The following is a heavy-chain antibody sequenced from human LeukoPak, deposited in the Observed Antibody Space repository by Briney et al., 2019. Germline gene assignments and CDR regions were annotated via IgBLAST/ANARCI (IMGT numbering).Heavy chain of an antibody. J-gene: IGHJ4*02. CDR3: AKADRSYYDFWSGYSFDY. D-gene: IGHD3-3*01. Sequence: GGSLRLSCAASGFTFDDCAMHWVRQAPGKGLEWVSGISWNSGSIGYADSVKGRFTISRDNAKNSLYLQMNSLRAEDMALYYCAKADRSYYDFWSGYSFDYWGQGTLVTVSS. CDR1: GFTFDDCA. CDR2: ISWNSGSI. V-gene: IGHV3-9*03.